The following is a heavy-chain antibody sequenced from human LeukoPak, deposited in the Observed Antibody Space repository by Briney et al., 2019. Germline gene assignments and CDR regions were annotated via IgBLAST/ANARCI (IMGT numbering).Heavy chain of an antibody. CDR1: GGSIISGDFY. CDR2: IYYSGST. CDR3: ARGDWSSSIDY. Sequence: SETLSLTCTVSGGSIISGDFYWIWIRQPPGKGLEWVGYIYYSGSTYYNPSLKSLITISVDTSKNQFSLKLSSVTAADTAVYYCARGDWSSSIDYWGQGTLVTVSS. J-gene: IGHJ4*02. V-gene: IGHV4-30-4*01. D-gene: IGHD6-6*01.